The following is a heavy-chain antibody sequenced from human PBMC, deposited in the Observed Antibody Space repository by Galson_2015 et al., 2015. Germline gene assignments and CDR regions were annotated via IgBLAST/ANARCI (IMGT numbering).Heavy chain of an antibody. D-gene: IGHD5/OR15-5a*01. CDR1: GYTFTNYG. V-gene: IGHV1-18*01. J-gene: IGHJ4*02. CDR2: TGTYNGNV. CDR3: ARAGDRHIVSTLHDY. Sequence: SVKVSCKASGYTFTNYGISWVRQAPGQGLEWMGWTGTYNGNVVFAQKFQDRVTLTTDTSTSTSYMELRSLRSDDTAVYYCARAGDRHIVSTLHDYWGQGTLVIVSS.